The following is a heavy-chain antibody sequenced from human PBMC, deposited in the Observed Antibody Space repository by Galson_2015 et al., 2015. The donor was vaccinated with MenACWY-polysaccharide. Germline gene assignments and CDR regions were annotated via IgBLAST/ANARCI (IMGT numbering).Heavy chain of an antibody. V-gene: IGHV3-23*01. J-gene: IGHJ4*02. D-gene: IGHD4-17*01. CDR2: IRSSGANT. Sequence: LRLSCAASGFTFTSYAMSWVRQAPGKGLEWVSAIRSSGANTYYADSVKGRFTISRDNSKNTLYLQMNSLRAEDTAVYYCARGHYGLDQWGQGTLVTVSP. CDR3: ARGHYGLDQ. CDR1: GFTFTSYA.